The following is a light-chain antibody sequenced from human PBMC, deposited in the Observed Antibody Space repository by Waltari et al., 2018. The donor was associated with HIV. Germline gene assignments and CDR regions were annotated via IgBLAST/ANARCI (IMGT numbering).Light chain of an antibody. Sequence: QSALTQPASVSGSPGQSISISCTGTSSDVGAYNYVSWYQQHPGQAPNLILYDVNYRPAGISSRFSGSKSGNTASLTISGRQAEDEADYYCSAYTVSDTLFGVFGTGTKVTVL. J-gene: IGLJ1*01. CDR1: SSDVGAYNY. CDR3: SAYTVSDTLFGV. CDR2: DVN. V-gene: IGLV2-14*01.